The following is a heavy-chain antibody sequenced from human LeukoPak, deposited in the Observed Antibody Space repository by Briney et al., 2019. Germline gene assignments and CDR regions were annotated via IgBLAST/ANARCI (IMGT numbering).Heavy chain of an antibody. V-gene: IGHV4-59*01. J-gene: IGHJ4*02. Sequence: PSETLSLTCTVSGGSISSYYWSWLRQPPGKGLEWIGYIYYSGSTNYNPSLKSRVTISVDTSKNQFSLKLSSVTAADTAIYYCARENPSGYYNRPIDYWGQGTLVTVSS. CDR1: GGSISSYY. CDR2: IYYSGST. CDR3: ARENPSGYYNRPIDY. D-gene: IGHD3-22*01.